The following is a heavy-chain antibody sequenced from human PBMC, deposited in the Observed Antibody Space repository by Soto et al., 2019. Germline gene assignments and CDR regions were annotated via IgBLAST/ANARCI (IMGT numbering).Heavy chain of an antibody. CDR2: VYSGGTT. V-gene: IGHV3-66*01. CDR3: ARGRSASSEFDS. D-gene: IGHD3-10*01. Sequence: GGSLRLSCAASGFTVSTYYMNWVRQAPGEGLEWVSVVYSGGTTYYADSVRGRFTISRDNSKSTLFLQMNSLRAEDTAVYDCARGRSASSEFDSRGQGTPVTVSS. J-gene: IGHJ4*02. CDR1: GFTVSTYY.